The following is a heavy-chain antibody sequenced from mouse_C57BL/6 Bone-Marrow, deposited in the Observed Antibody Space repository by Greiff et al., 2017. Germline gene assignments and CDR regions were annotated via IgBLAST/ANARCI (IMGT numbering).Heavy chain of an antibody. CDR3: ARYHYSNYDYFDY. J-gene: IGHJ2*01. CDR2: IDPANGNT. Sequence: VHVQQSVAELVRPGASVKLSCTASGFNIKNTYMHWVKQRPEQGLEWIGRIDPANGNTKYAPKFQGKATITADTSSNTAYLQLSSLTSKDTAIYYCARYHYSNYDYFDYWGQGTTLTGSS. V-gene: IGHV14-3*01. CDR1: GFNIKNTY. D-gene: IGHD2-5*01.